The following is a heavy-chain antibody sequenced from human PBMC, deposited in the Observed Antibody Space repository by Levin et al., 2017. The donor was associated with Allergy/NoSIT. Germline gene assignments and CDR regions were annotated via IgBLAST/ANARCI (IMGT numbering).Heavy chain of an antibody. CDR3: AKGGDEFGDYDYIDYIDV. Sequence: GGSLRLSCAASGFTFRSYDMHWVRQAPGRGLEWVSVISYDWTNKYYADSVKGRFTISRDNSKNTLYLKMNSLRAEDTAVYYCAKGGDEFGDYDYIDYIDVWGKGTTVTVS. J-gene: IGHJ6*03. V-gene: IGHV3-30*18. CDR2: ISYDWTNK. D-gene: IGHD3-22*01. CDR1: GFTFRSYD.